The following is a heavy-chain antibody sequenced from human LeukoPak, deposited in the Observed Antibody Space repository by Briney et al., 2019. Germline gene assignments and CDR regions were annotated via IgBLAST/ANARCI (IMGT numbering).Heavy chain of an antibody. D-gene: IGHD3-22*01. Sequence: GGSLRLSCAASGFTFSSYSMNWVRQAPGKGLEWVSSISSSSSTIYYADSVKGRFTISRDNSKNTLYLQMNSLRAEDTAVYYCARASMIVDPLDYWGQGTLVTVSS. CDR2: ISSSSSTI. J-gene: IGHJ4*02. V-gene: IGHV3-48*01. CDR3: ARASMIVDPLDY. CDR1: GFTFSSYS.